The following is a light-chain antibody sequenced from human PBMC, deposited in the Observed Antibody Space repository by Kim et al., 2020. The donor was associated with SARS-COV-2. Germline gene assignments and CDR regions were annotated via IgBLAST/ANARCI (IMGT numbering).Light chain of an antibody. CDR3: QQYNNWPPYT. CDR2: GAS. CDR1: QSVSSN. J-gene: IGKJ2*01. V-gene: IGKV3-15*01. Sequence: VAPGETAPLSCRASQSVSSNLAWYQQKPGQAPRRLIYGASTRATGIPARFSGSGSGTEFTLTISSLQSEDFAVYYCQQYNNWPPYTFGQGTKLEI.